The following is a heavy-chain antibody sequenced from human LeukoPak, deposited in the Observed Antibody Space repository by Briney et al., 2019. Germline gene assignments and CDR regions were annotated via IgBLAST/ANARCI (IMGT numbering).Heavy chain of an antibody. CDR2: ISAYNGNT. CDR1: GYTFTSYG. V-gene: IGHV1-18*01. CDR3: ASLVATVTTPDAFDT. D-gene: IGHD4-17*01. Sequence: ASVKVSCKASGYTFTSYGISWVRQAPGQGLEWMGWISAYNGNTNYAQKLQGRVTMTTDTSTSTAYMELRSLRSDDTAVYYCASLVATVTTPDAFDTWGQGTMVTVSS. J-gene: IGHJ3*02.